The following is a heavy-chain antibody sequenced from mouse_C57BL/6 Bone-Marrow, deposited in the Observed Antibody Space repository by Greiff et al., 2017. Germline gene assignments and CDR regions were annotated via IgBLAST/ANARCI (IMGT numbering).Heavy chain of an antibody. CDR1: GYTFTSYG. CDR2: IYPRSGNT. J-gene: IGHJ3*01. CDR3: ARSPYYYGSSYAWFAY. V-gene: IGHV1-81*01. D-gene: IGHD1-1*01. Sequence: LVESGAELARPGASVKLSCKASGYTFTSYGISWVKQRTGQGLEWIGEIYPRSGNTYYNEKFKGKATLTADKSSSTAYMELRSLTSEDSAVYFCARSPYYYGSSYAWFAYWGQGTLVTVSA.